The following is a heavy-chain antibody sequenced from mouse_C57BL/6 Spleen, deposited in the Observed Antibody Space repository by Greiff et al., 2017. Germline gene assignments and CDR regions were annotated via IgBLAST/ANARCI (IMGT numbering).Heavy chain of an antibody. D-gene: IGHD1-1*01. J-gene: IGHJ4*01. CDR1: GFSLSTFGMG. CDR3: ARIRYYGSFYYAMDY. CDR2: IWWDDDK. V-gene: IGHV8-8*01. Sequence: LQQSGPGILQPSQTLSLTCSFSGFSLSTFGMGVGWIRQPSGKGLEWLAHIWWDDDKYYNPALKSRLTISKDTSKNQVFLKIANVDTADTATYYCARIRYYGSFYYAMDYWGQGTSVTVSS.